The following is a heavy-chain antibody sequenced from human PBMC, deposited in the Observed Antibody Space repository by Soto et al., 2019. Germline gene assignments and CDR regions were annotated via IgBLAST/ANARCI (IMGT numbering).Heavy chain of an antibody. CDR2: IIPILGIA. D-gene: IGHD3-16*01. J-gene: IGHJ4*02. CDR3: AREGLSEGESTLDH. V-gene: IGHV1-69*08. Sequence: QVQLVQSGAEVKKPGSSVKVSCKAPGGTFSRYTLSWVRQAPGQGLEWMGRIIPILGIANYAQKFQGRVTMTADKSTDTAYMELSSLRSEDTAVYYCAREGLSEGESTLDHWGQGTLVTVSS. CDR1: GGTFSRYT.